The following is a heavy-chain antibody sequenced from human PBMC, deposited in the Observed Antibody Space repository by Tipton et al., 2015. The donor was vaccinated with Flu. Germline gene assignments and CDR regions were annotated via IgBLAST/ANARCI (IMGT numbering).Heavy chain of an antibody. CDR3: ARGYSSGHHDY. CDR1: GGSISSYY. J-gene: IGHJ4*02. D-gene: IGHD6-19*01. V-gene: IGHV4-4*07. CDR2: IYTSGGT. Sequence: LRLSCTVSGGSISSYYWSWIRQPAGKGLEWIGRIYTSGGTNYNPSLKSRVTMSVDTSKNQFSLKLSSVTAADTAVYYCARGYSSGHHDYWGQGTLVTVSS.